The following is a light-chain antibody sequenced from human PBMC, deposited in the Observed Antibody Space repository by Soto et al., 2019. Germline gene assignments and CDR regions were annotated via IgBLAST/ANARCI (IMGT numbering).Light chain of an antibody. CDR3: QQYSSSPRT. V-gene: IGKV3-20*01. CDR1: QSVSSSY. CDR2: GAS. J-gene: IGKJ1*01. Sequence: ETVLTQSPGTLSLSPGERATLSCRASQSVSSSYLAWYQQRPGQAPRLLIYGASRRATGIPDRFSGSGSGTDFTLTISRLEPEDFAVYYCQQYSSSPRTFGQGTKVDIK.